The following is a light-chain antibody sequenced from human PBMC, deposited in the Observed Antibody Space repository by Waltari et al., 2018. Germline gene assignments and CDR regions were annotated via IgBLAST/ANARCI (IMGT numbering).Light chain of an antibody. CDR1: QSISSW. V-gene: IGKV1-5*03. CDR2: KAS. J-gene: IGKJ3*01. CDR3: QQYNSYLT. Sequence: DIQMTQSPSTLSASVGDRVTITCRASQSISSWLAWYQQKPGKDPKLLIYKASSLESGVPSRFSGSGSGTEFTLTISSLHPDDFATYYCQQYNSYLTFGPGTKVDIK.